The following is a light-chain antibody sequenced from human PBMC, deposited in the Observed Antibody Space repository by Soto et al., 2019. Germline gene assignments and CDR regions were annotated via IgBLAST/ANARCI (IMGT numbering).Light chain of an antibody. Sequence: EIVMTQSPATLSVSPGERATLSCRASQSVSRYLAWYQQKPGQAPRLLIYGASSRATGIPDRFSGSGSGTDFTLTISRLEPEDFAVYYCQQYDSSAWTFGQGTKVDI. CDR3: QQYDSSAWT. CDR1: QSVSRY. CDR2: GAS. J-gene: IGKJ1*01. V-gene: IGKV3-20*01.